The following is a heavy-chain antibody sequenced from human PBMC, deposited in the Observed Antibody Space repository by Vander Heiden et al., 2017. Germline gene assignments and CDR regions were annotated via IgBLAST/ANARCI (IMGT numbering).Heavy chain of an antibody. J-gene: IGHJ3*02. CDR3: AKGGGGSYADAFDI. CDR1: GFTFSSYA. CDR2: IVGSGGST. Sequence: EVQLLESGGGLVQPGGSLRLSCAASGFTFSSYAMSWVRQAPGRGLGWVAAIVGSGGSTYYADSVKGRFTISRDNSKNTLYLQMTTLRAEDTAVYYCAKGGGGSYADAFDIWGQGTMVTVSS. D-gene: IGHD1-26*01. V-gene: IGHV3-23*01.